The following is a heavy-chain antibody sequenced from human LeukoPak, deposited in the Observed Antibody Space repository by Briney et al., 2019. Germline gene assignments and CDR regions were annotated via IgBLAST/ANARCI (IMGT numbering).Heavy chain of an antibody. CDR2: ISSSGSTI. Sequence: GGSLRLSCAASGLTVSSTYMNWVRQAPGKGLEWVSYISSSGSTIYYADSVKGRFTISRDNAKNSLYLQMNSLRAEDTAVYYCARGLYDSSGYYYGAFDIWGQGTMVTVSS. CDR1: GLTVSSTY. V-gene: IGHV3-48*03. CDR3: ARGLYDSSGYYYGAFDI. J-gene: IGHJ3*02. D-gene: IGHD3-22*01.